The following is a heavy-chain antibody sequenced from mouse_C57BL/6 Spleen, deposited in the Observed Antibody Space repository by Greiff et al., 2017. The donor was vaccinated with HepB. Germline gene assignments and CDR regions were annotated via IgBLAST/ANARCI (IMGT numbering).Heavy chain of an antibody. Sequence: DVKLQESGEGLVKPGGSLKLSCAASGFTFSSYAMSWVRQTPEKRLEWVAYISSGGDYIYYADTVKGRFTISRDNARNTLYLQMSSLKSEDTAMYYCTREGGYYEIDYWGQGTTLTVSS. CDR2: ISSGGDYI. CDR3: TREGGYYEIDY. V-gene: IGHV5-9-1*02. J-gene: IGHJ2*01. CDR1: GFTFSSYA. D-gene: IGHD2-3*01.